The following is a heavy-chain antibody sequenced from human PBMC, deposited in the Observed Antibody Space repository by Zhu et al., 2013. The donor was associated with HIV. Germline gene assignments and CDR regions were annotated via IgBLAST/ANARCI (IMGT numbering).Heavy chain of an antibody. CDR1: KYTFTDYY. CDR3: ARGARRILSTVTCTVDMDV. V-gene: IGHV1-2*02. D-gene: IGHD3-9*01. CDR2: INPNSGHT. Sequence: VRLVQSGAAVKKPGASVKVSCKASKYTFTDYYIQWVRQAPGRGLEWMGWINPNSGHTHYAQNFQGRVTMTRDTSISTAYLEVKTLRSDDTALYFCARGARRILSTVTCTVDMDVWGQGPRSPVSS. J-gene: IGHJ6*02.